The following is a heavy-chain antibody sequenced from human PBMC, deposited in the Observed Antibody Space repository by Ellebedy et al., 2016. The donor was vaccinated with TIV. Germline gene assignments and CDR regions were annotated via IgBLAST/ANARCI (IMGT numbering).Heavy chain of an antibody. J-gene: IGHJ3*02. Sequence: SETLSLXXTVSGGSISNSYYYWGWIRQPPGKGLEWIGSIYYSGSTYYNPSLKSRVTISVDTSKNQFSLKLSSVTAADTAVYYCARIDILIVGAFDIWGQGTMVTVSS. CDR2: IYYSGST. V-gene: IGHV4-39*07. D-gene: IGHD3-9*01. CDR1: GGSISNSYYY. CDR3: ARIDILIVGAFDI.